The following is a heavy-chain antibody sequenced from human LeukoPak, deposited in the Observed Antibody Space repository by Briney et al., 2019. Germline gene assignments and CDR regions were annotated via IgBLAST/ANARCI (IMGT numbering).Heavy chain of an antibody. CDR3: ARDPRIAAAGKYFDY. CDR2: INPNSGGT. Sequence: ASVKVSCKASGYTFTGYYMHWVRQAPGQGLEWMGRINPNSGGTNYAQKFQGRVTMTRDTSISTAYMELSRLRPDDTAVYYCARDPRIAAAGKYFDYWGQGTLVTVSS. V-gene: IGHV1-2*06. D-gene: IGHD6-25*01. J-gene: IGHJ4*02. CDR1: GYTFTGYY.